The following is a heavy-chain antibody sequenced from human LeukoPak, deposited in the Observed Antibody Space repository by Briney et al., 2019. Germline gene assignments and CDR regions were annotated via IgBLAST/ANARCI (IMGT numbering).Heavy chain of an antibody. CDR1: GFTFPTNG. Sequence: GGSLRLSCAASGFTFPTNGMHWVRQAPGKGLEWVAVIWYDGNTKNYGDSVRGRFTISRDDSKNTLYLQMNSLRAEDTAVYYCARDYYCSSTNCYGAWGFDTWGQGTLVTVSS. CDR2: IWYDGNTK. D-gene: IGHD2-2*01. J-gene: IGHJ5*02. CDR3: ARDYYCSSTNCYGAWGFDT. V-gene: IGHV3-33*01.